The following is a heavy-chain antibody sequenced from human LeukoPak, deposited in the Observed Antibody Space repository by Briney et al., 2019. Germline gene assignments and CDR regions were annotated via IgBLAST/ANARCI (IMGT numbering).Heavy chain of an antibody. CDR3: ARMALNQYFPGTFDY. J-gene: IGHJ4*02. Sequence: SETLSLTCTVSGGSISSGDYYWSWIRQHPGKGLEWIGYIYYSGSTYYNPSLKSRVTISVDTSKNQFFLKLSSVTAADTAVYYCARMALNQYFPGTFDYWGQGTLVTVSS. CDR2: IYYSGST. CDR1: GGSISSGDYY. D-gene: IGHD2/OR15-2a*01. V-gene: IGHV4-31*03.